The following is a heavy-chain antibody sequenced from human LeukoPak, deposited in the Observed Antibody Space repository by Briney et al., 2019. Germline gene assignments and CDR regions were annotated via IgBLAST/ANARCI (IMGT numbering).Heavy chain of an antibody. V-gene: IGHV3-74*01. Sequence: GGSLRLSCAVSGFTFRTYWMHWVRQVPSEGLVWVSRINEDGSITNYADSVRGRFSISRDNAKNTLYLQMNSLRAEDTAVYYCGRDLGGRSGYWGQGTLVTVSS. D-gene: IGHD1-26*01. CDR2: INEDGSIT. CDR1: GFTFRTYW. J-gene: IGHJ4*02. CDR3: GRDLGGRSGY.